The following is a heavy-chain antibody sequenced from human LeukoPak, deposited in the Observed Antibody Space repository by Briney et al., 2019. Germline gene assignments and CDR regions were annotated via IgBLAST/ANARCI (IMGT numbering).Heavy chain of an antibody. Sequence: ASVKVSCKASGYTFTSYGISWVRQAPGRGLEWMGWISAYNGNTNYAQKLQGRVTMTTDTSTSTAYMEQRSLRSDDTAVYYCAREAAAGTGDYFDYWGQGTLVTVSS. CDR3: AREAAAGTGDYFDY. J-gene: IGHJ4*02. V-gene: IGHV1-18*01. CDR1: GYTFTSYG. D-gene: IGHD6-13*01. CDR2: ISAYNGNT.